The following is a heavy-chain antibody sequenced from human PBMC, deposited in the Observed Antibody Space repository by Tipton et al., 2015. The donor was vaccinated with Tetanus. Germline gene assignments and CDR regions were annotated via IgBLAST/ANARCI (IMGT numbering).Heavy chain of an antibody. CDR2: VYYSGSS. CDR3: AKHGVIWNHGFLFDN. J-gene: IGHJ4*02. V-gene: IGHV4-59*08. CDR1: GGSVTTYY. D-gene: IGHD1-14*01. Sequence: TLSLTCTVSGGSVTTYYWSWIRQPPGKGLEWIGHVYYSGSSKYNPSFTTRVTISVDTSTNQFSLRLSSVTAADTAVYYCAKHGVIWNHGFLFDNWGQGTLVTVSS.